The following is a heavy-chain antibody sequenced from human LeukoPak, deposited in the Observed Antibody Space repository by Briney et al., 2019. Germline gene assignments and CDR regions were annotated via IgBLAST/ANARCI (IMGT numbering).Heavy chain of an antibody. CDR2: ISSSGSNI. V-gene: IGHV3-11*04. CDR3: ARDPDDSLDY. J-gene: IGHJ4*02. Sequence: PGRSLRPSCAASGFTFSNAWMSWVRQAPGKGLEWVSYISSSGSNIYYADSVKGRFTISRDNAKNSLYLQMNSLRAEDTAVYYCARDPDDSLDYWGQGTLVTVSS. CDR1: GFTFSNAW. D-gene: IGHD3-22*01.